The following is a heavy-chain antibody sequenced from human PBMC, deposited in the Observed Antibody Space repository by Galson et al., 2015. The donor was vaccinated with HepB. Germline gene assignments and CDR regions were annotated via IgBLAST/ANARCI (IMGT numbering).Heavy chain of an antibody. Sequence: LRLSCAASEFSVSDYYMSWIRQAPGKGLEWVSHISKTGNTKYYADSVKGRFTISRDNAKNSLYLQMNSLRAEDTAVYYCARDSDRSSTSCYDYWGQGTLVTVSS. V-gene: IGHV3-11*01. CDR1: EFSVSDYY. CDR3: ARDSDRSSTSCYDY. CDR2: ISKTGNTK. D-gene: IGHD2-2*01. J-gene: IGHJ4*02.